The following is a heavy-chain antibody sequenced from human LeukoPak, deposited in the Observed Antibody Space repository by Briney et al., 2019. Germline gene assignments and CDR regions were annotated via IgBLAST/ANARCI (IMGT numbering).Heavy chain of an antibody. J-gene: IGHJ4*02. CDR3: ARAKVTVTTSPFDY. CDR2: ISYDGSNK. V-gene: IGHV3-30*01. D-gene: IGHD4-11*01. CDR1: GFTFSSYA. Sequence: GGSLRLSCAASGFTFSSYAMHWVRQAPGKGLGWVAVISYDGSNKYYADSVKGRFTISRDNSKNTLYLQMNSLRAEDTAGYYCARAKVTVTTSPFDYWGQGTLVTVSS.